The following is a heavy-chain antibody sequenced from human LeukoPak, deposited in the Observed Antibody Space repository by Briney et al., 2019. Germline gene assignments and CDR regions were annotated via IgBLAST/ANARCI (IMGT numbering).Heavy chain of an antibody. Sequence: GASVKVSCKASGYSFTRYGVSWVRQAPGQGLEWMGWISPYDGNTNYAQKFQDRVSLTIDTSTRTAYMELRSLRSDDSAMYYCGRENTYHLKSRVSHGDYWGRGPLVTVSS. CDR1: GYSFTRYG. J-gene: IGHJ4*02. V-gene: IGHV1-18*01. CDR3: GRENTYHLKSRVSHGDY. D-gene: IGHD3-16*01. CDR2: ISPYDGNT.